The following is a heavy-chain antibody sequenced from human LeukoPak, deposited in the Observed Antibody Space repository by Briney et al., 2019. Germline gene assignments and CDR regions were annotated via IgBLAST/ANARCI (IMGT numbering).Heavy chain of an antibody. CDR2: INPNSGGT. V-gene: IGHV1-2*02. CDR1: GYTFTGYY. D-gene: IGHD2-2*01. J-gene: IGHJ4*02. CDR3: ARGHCSSSCYGIDFDY. Sequence: GASVKVSCKASGYTFTGYYMHWVRQAPGQGLEWMGWINPNSGGTNYAQKFQGRVTMTRDTSISTAYMELSRLRSDDTAVYYCARGHCSSSCYGIDFDYWGQGTLVTVSS.